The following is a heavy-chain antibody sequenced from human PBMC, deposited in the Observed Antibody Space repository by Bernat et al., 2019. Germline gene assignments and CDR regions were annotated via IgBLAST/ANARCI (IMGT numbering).Heavy chain of an antibody. CDR1: GYTFTSYG. J-gene: IGHJ6*02. CDR2: ISAYNGNT. V-gene: IGHV1-18*01. Sequence: QVQLVQSGAEVKKPGASVKVSCKASGYTFTSYGISWVRQAPGQGLEWMGWISAYNGNTNYAQKLQGRVTMTTDTSTSTAYMELRSLRSDDTAVYYCARACGTSLQNYYYYYGMDVWGQGTTVTVSS. CDR3: ARACGTSLQNYYYYYGMDV. D-gene: IGHD4-23*01.